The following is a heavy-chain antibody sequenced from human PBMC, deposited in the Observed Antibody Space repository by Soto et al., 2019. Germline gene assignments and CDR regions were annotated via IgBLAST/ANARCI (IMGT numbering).Heavy chain of an antibody. CDR1: GFTFSSYA. Sequence: GGSLRLSCAVSGFTFSSYAMSWVRQAPGKWLEWVSAISGSGGSTYYADSVKGRFTISRDNSKNTLYLQMNSLRAEDTAVYYCAKDCSSTSCYSGGTFDYWGQGTLVTVSS. D-gene: IGHD2-2*02. J-gene: IGHJ4*02. V-gene: IGHV3-23*01. CDR3: AKDCSSTSCYSGGTFDY. CDR2: ISGSGGST.